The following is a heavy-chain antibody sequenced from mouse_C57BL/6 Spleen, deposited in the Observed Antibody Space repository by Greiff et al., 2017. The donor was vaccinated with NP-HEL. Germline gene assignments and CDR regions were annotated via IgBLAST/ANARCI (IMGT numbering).Heavy chain of an antibody. CDR1: GYTFTSYW. CDR2: IHPNSGST. CDR3: ARGGPYYYGSSYYAMDY. Sequence: VKLMESGAELVKPGASVKLSCKASGYTFTSYWMHWVKQRPGQGLEWIGMIHPNSGSTNYNEKFKSKATLTVDKSSSTAYMQLSSLTSEDSAVYYCARGGPYYYGSSYYAMDYWGQGTSVTVSS. D-gene: IGHD1-1*01. V-gene: IGHV1-64*01. J-gene: IGHJ4*01.